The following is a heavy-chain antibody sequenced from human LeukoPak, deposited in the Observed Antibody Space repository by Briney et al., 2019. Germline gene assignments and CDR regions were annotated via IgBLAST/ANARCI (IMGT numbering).Heavy chain of an antibody. D-gene: IGHD3-9*01. Sequence: SETLSLTCTVSGGSISSYYWSWIRQPPGKGLEWIGYTYYSGSTNYNPSLKSRVTISVDTSKNQFSLKLSSVTAADTAVYYCARGRPQPYRYFDWLLEPPDYWGQGTLVTVPS. CDR2: TYYSGST. CDR3: ARGRPQPYRYFDWLLEPPDY. J-gene: IGHJ4*02. V-gene: IGHV4-59*01. CDR1: GGSISSYY.